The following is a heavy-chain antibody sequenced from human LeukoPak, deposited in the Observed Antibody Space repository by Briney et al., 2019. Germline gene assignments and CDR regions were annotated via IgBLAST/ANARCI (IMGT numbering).Heavy chain of an antibody. V-gene: IGHV3-73*01. CDR2: IRSKANSYAT. CDR1: GFTFSGSA. J-gene: IGHJ5*02. CDR3: TRQAGYCSGGSCVNWFDP. Sequence: PGGSLRLSCAASGFTFSGSAMHWVRQASGKGLEWVGRIRSKANSYATAYAASVKGRFTISRDDSKNTAYLQMNSLKTEDTAVYYCTRQAGYCSGGSCVNWFDPWGQGTLVTVSS. D-gene: IGHD2-15*01.